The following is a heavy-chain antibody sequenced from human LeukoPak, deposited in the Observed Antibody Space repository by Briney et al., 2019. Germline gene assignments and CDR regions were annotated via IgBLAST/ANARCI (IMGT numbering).Heavy chain of an antibody. CDR1: GGSVSGHY. CDR3: ARPGITAIGNAFDI. Sequence: SETLPLTCTVSGGSVSGHYWAWVRQPPGKGLEWIGYVHYTGSTNYNPSLKSRVTISIDTSKNQFSLNLNSVIAADTAVYYCARPGITAIGNAFDIWGQGTMVTVSS. CDR2: VHYTGST. V-gene: IGHV4-59*08. D-gene: IGHD6-13*01. J-gene: IGHJ3*02.